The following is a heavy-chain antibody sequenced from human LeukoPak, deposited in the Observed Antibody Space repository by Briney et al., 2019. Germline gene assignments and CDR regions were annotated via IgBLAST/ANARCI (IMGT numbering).Heavy chain of an antibody. CDR3: ASGNRHDAFDI. J-gene: IGHJ3*02. D-gene: IGHD1/OR15-1a*01. CDR1: GFTVSSNY. Sequence: PGGSLRLSCAASGFTVSSNYMSWVRQAPGKGLEWVSVIYSGGSTYYADSVKGRFTISRDNSKNTLYLQMNSLRAEDTAVYYCASGNRHDAFDIWGQGTMVTVSS. CDR2: IYSGGST. V-gene: IGHV3-66*02.